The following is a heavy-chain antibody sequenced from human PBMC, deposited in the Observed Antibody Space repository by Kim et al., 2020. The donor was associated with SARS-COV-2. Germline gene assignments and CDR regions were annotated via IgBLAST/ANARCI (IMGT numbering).Heavy chain of an antibody. D-gene: IGHD6-19*01. J-gene: IGHJ4*02. CDR3: ATLTRYNSGWSYFFDY. Sequence: GGSLRLSCAASGFTFSNYGMTWVRQAPGKGLEWVSYISGGSSTIYYTDSVKGRFTISRDNAKNSLYLQMNSLRDEDTAVYYCATLTRYNSGWSYFFDYWGQGTLVTVSS. CDR1: GFTFSNYG. CDR2: ISGGSSTI. V-gene: IGHV3-48*02.